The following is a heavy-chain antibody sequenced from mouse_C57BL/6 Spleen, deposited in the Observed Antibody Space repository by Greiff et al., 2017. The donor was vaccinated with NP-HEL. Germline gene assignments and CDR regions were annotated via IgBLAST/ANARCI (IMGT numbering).Heavy chain of an antibody. J-gene: IGHJ3*01. CDR1: GYTFTSYW. Sequence: QVQLQQSGAELVMPGASVKLSCKASGYTFTSYWMHWVKQRPGQGLEWIGEIDPSDSYTNYNQKFKGKSTLTVDKSSSTAYMQLSSLTSEDSAVYYCASRGGSLFAYWGQGTLVTVSA. CDR3: ASRGGSLFAY. CDR2: IDPSDSYT. V-gene: IGHV1-69*01.